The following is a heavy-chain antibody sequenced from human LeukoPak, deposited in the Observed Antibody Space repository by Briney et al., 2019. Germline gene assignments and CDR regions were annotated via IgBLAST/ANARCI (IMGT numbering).Heavy chain of an antibody. Sequence: SVKVSCKASGGTFSSYAMSWVRQAPGQGLEWMGGIIPIFGTANYAQKFQGRVTITADESTSTAYMELSSLRSEGTAVYYCARARDMITFGGVILNWGQGTLVTVSS. J-gene: IGHJ4*02. CDR2: IIPIFGTA. CDR3: ARARDMITFGGVILN. D-gene: IGHD3-16*02. V-gene: IGHV1-69*13. CDR1: GGTFSSYA.